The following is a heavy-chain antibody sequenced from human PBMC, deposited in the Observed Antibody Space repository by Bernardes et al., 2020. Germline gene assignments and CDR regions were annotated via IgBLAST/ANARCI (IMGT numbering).Heavy chain of an antibody. D-gene: IGHD1-26*01. V-gene: IGHV7-4-1*02. CDR1: GYTFTNYG. Sequence: ASVKVSCKASGYTFTNYGMNWVRQAPGQGLEWMGWINTKTGNPMYAQGLTGRFVFSLDTSVSTAYLQISSLKAEDTAVYYCARDRRELLPPNFDTWGQGTLVTVSS. CDR2: INTKTGNP. CDR3: ARDRRELLPPNFDT. J-gene: IGHJ4*02.